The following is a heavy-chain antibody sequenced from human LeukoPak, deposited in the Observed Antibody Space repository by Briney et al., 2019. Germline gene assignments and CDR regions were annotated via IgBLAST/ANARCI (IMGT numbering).Heavy chain of an antibody. CDR2: IIPIFGTA. Sequence: GASVRVSCKPAGGTFISYAISWVRQAPGQGLEWMGRIIPIFGTANYAQKFQGRVTITADKYTSTAYMELSSLRSEDPAVYYCASASRYYYDSSGYYSERGWGQETLVTVSS. CDR3: ASASRYYYDSSGYYSERG. CDR1: GGTFISYA. D-gene: IGHD3-22*01. V-gene: IGHV1-69*06. J-gene: IGHJ4*02.